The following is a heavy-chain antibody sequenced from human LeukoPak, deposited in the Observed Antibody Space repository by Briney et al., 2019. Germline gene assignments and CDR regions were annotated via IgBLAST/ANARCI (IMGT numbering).Heavy chain of an antibody. D-gene: IGHD1-26*01. V-gene: IGHV4-59*08. Sequence: SETLSLTCSVSGGSINSYYWTWIRQSPGKGLEWIGHIYYSGSTKYNPSLMSRVTMSAGTSKNQFSLRLTSVTAADTAVYYCARYSGSPTWYLDFWGQGALVTVSS. CDR1: GGSINSYY. J-gene: IGHJ4*02. CDR3: ARYSGSPTWYLDF. CDR2: IYYSGST.